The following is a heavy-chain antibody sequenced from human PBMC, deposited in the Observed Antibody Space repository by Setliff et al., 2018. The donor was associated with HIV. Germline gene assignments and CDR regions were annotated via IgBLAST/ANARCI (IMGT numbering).Heavy chain of an antibody. Sequence: PSETLSLTCAVYGGSFSGYYWNWIRRPPGKGLEWIGEIIHSGGTNYNPSLKSRVTISVDTSKNQFSLKLSSVTAADTAVYYCARRSGYAEDYWGQGTLVTVSS. D-gene: IGHD5-12*01. CDR1: GGSFSGYY. V-gene: IGHV4-34*12. CDR3: ARRSGYAEDY. CDR2: IIHSGGT. J-gene: IGHJ4*02.